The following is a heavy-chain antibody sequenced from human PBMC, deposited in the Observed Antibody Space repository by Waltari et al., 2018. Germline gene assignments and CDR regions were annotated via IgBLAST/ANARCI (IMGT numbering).Heavy chain of an antibody. J-gene: IGHJ4*02. V-gene: IGHV1-69*12. D-gene: IGHD6-19*01. CDR1: GGTSSSYA. Sequence: QVQLVQSGAEVKKPGSSVKVSCKASGGTSSSYAIRCFRQAPGQGLEWMGGIIPIFGTANYAQKFQGRVTITADESTSTAYMELSSLRSEDTAVYYCASARYSSGWYYFDYWGQGTLVTVSS. CDR2: IIPIFGTA. CDR3: ASARYSSGWYYFDY.